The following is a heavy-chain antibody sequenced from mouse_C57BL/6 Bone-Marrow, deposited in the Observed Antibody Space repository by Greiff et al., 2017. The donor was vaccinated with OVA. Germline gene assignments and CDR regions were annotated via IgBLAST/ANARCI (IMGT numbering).Heavy chain of an antibody. D-gene: IGHD1-1*01. CDR2: FHPYNDDT. CDR3: AIGSSSYYDMDY. J-gene: IGHJ4*01. Sequence: QVQLQQSGAELVKPGASVKMSCKASGYTFTTYPIEWMKQNHGKSLEWIANFHPYNDDTKYNEKFKGKATLTVEKSSNTVYLELSRLASDDAAVYDCAIGSSSYYDMDYWGQGTSVTVSS. V-gene: IGHV1-47*01. CDR1: GYTFTTYP.